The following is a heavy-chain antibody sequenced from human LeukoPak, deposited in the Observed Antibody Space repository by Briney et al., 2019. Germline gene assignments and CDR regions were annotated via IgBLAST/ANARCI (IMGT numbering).Heavy chain of an antibody. V-gene: IGHV4-59*01. D-gene: IGHD5-24*01. CDR1: GGSISSYY. CDR3: ARSGWLHSEKKFFDY. J-gene: IGHJ4*02. CDR2: IYYSGST. Sequence: SETLSLTCTVSGGSISSYYWSWIRQPPGKGLEWIGYIYYSGSTNYNPSLKSRVTISVDTSKNQFSLKLSSVTAADTAVYYCARSGWLHSEKKFFDYWGQGTLVTVSS.